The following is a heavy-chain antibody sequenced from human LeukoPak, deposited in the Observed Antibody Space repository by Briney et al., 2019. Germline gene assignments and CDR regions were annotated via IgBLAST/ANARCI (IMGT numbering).Heavy chain of an antibody. D-gene: IGHD4-17*01. CDR1: GFTFRSYA. CDR2: ISSNGGST. CDR3: ARGTGVKGDYTNWFDP. J-gene: IGHJ5*02. Sequence: GGSLTLSCAASGFTFRSYAMHWLRQAPGKGLEYVSAISSNGGSTYYANSVKGRFTISRDNSKNTLYLQMGSLRAEDMAVYYCARGTGVKGDYTNWFDPWGQGTLVTVSS. V-gene: IGHV3-64*01.